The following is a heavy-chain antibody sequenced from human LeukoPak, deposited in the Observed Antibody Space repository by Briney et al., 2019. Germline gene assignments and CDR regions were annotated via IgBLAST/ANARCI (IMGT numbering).Heavy chain of an antibody. D-gene: IGHD6-19*01. CDR3: AKMVHTEQWLVPFDY. CDR1: GFTFSSYG. CDR2: ISGSGGST. Sequence: AGSLRLSCAASGFTFSSYGMHWVRQAPGKGLEWFSTISGSGGSTYYADSVKGRFTISRDNSKNTLYLQMNSLRAEDTAVYYCAKMVHTEQWLVPFDYWGQGTLVTVSS. J-gene: IGHJ4*02. V-gene: IGHV3-23*01.